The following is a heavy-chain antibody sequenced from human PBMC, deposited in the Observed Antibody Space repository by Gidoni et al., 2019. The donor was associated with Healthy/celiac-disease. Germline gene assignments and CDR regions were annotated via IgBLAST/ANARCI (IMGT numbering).Heavy chain of an antibody. CDR2: INHSGST. CDR3: ARGRLVLITRSYYFDY. D-gene: IGHD3-22*01. J-gene: IGHJ4*02. V-gene: IGHV4-34*01. Sequence: QVQLQQWGAGLLKPSETLSLTCAVYGVSFSGYYWSWIRPPPGKGLEWIGEINHSGSTNYNPSLKSRVTISVDTSKNQFSLKLSSVTAADTAVYYCARGRLVLITRSYYFDYWGQGTLVTVSS. CDR1: GVSFSGYY.